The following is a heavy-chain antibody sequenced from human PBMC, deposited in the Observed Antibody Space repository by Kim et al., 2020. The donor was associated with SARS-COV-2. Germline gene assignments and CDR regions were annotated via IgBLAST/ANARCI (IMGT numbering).Heavy chain of an antibody. CDR3: ARGGLTKCFPSCNWFDP. Sequence: TLSLTCTVSGGSISSSSYYWGWIRQPPGKGLEWIGSIYYSGSTYYNPSLKSRVTISVDTSKNQFSLKLSSVTAADTAVYYCARGGLTKCFPSCNWFDPWGQGTLVTVSS. D-gene: IGHD3-3*01. J-gene: IGHJ5*02. V-gene: IGHV4-39*07. CDR2: IYYSGST. CDR1: GGSISSSSYY.